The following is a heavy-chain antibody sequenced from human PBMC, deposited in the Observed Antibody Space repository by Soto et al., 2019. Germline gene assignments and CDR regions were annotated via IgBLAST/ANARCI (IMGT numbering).Heavy chain of an antibody. V-gene: IGHV1-24*01. D-gene: IGHD6-19*01. J-gene: IGHJ4*02. CDR2: FDPEDGET. CDR3: ATDGAYSSGWYPFDY. CDR1: GYTLTELS. Sequence: GASVKVSCKVSGYTLTELSMHCVRQAPGKGLEWMGGFDPEDGETIYAQKFQGRVTMTEDTSTDTAYMELSSLRSEDTAVYYCATDGAYSSGWYPFDYWGQGTLVTVS.